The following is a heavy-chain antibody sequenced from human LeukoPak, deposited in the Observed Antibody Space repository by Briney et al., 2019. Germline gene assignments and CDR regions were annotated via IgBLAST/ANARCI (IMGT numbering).Heavy chain of an antibody. CDR1: GFTFSSYE. J-gene: IGHJ4*02. Sequence: RGPLRLSCIASGFTFSSYEMSWVRQAPGKGLEWVSYIGSSSGIFYADSVKGRFTISRDNAKNSLYLQMNSLRAEDTAVYYCARGFSYWGQGTLVTVSS. CDR2: IGSSSGI. V-gene: IGHV3-48*03. CDR3: ARGFSY.